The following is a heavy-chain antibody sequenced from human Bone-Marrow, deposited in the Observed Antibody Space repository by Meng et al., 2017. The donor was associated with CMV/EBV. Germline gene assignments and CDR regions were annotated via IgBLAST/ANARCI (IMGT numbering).Heavy chain of an antibody. V-gene: IGHV4-4*02. J-gene: IGHJ3*02. Sequence: GSRRLSCAVSGGSISSSNWWSWVRQPPGKGLEWIGEIYHSGSTNYNPSLKSRVTISVDKSKNQFSLKLSSVTAADTAVYYCAKNKLERPAFDIWGQGTMVTVSS. CDR3: AKNKLERPAFDI. CDR2: IYHSGST. D-gene: IGHD1-1*01. CDR1: GGSISSSNW.